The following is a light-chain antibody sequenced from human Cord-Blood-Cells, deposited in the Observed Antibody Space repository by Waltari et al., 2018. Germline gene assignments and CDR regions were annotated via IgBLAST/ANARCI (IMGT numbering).Light chain of an antibody. CDR3: QQSYSTPYT. J-gene: IGKJ2*01. CDR1: QSISSY. Sequence: DLQTTQSPSSLSASVGARVPITCRASQSISSYLNWYQQKPGKAPKLLIYAASSLQSGVPSRFSGSGSGTDFTLTISSLQPEDFATYYCQQSYSTPYTFGQGTKLEIK. CDR2: AAS. V-gene: IGKV1-39*01.